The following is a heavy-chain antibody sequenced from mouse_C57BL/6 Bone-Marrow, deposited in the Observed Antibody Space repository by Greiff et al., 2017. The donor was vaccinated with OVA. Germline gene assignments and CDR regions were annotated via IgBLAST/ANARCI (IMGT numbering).Heavy chain of an antibody. CDR2: VYPYNGGT. Sequence: EVKLQQSGPVLVKPGPSVKISCKASGFTFTDYYMHWVKQSHGKSLEWIGLVYPYNGGTSYNQKFKGKATLTVDTSSSTAYMVLNSLTSEYSAVYYCARLYDGYPYWYFDVWGTGTTVTVSS. D-gene: IGHD2-3*01. J-gene: IGHJ1*03. CDR3: ARLYDGYPYWYFDV. CDR1: GFTFTDYY. V-gene: IGHV1-36*01.